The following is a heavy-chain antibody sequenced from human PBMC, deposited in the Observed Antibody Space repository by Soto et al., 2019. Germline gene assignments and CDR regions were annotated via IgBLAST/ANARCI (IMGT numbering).Heavy chain of an antibody. Sequence: ASVKVSCKASGYTFTSYDINWVRQATGQGLEWMGWMNPNSGNTGYAQKFQGRVTMTRNTSISTAYMELSSLRPEDTAVYYCARGDDRAYYYYYYMDVWGKGTTVTVSS. D-gene: IGHD1-1*01. CDR3: ARGDDRAYYYYYYMDV. J-gene: IGHJ6*03. CDR2: MNPNSGNT. CDR1: GYTFTSYD. V-gene: IGHV1-8*01.